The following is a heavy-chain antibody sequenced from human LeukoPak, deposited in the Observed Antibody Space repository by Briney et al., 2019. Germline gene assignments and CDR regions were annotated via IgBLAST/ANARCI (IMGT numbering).Heavy chain of an antibody. D-gene: IGHD3-16*02. CDR1: GGSISSYY. CDR2: IYYSGST. J-gene: IGHJ3*02. V-gene: IGHV4-59*01. Sequence: ASETLSLTCTVSGGSISSYYWSWIRQPPGKGLEWIGYIYYSGSTNYNPSLKSRVTISVDTSKNQFSLKLSSVTAADTAVYYCARDLGLRLGELSLSAFDIWGQGTMVTVSS. CDR3: ARDLGLRLGELSLSAFDI.